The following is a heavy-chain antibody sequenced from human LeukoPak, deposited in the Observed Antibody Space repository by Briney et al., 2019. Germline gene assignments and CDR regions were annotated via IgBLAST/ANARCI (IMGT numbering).Heavy chain of an antibody. J-gene: IGHJ4*02. CDR1: GSTFSNAW. V-gene: IGHV3-15*01. CDR2: IRSKTDGGTA. CDR3: STWTDLYDY. D-gene: IGHD3/OR15-3a*01. Sequence: GRSLRLSCAASGSTFSNAWMSWDRQAPGKGLDWVGRIRSKTDGGTADHAASVKGRFTISRDDSKNMLYLQMNSLKTEDTAVYYCSTWTDLYDYWGQGTLVTVSS.